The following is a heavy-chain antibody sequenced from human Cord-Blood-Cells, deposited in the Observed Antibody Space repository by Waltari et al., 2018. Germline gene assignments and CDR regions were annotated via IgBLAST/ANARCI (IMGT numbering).Heavy chain of an antibody. CDR2: IYPGDSDN. CDR3: ARLQYSGSYYYYYGMDV. Sequence: EVQLVQSGAEVKKPGESLKISCKGSGYSFTSYWIGWVRQMPGKGLEWMGIIYPGDSDNRYSPYFQGQVTISADKSISTAYLQWSSLKASDTAMYYCARLQYSGSYYYYYGMDVWGQGTTVTVSS. D-gene: IGHD1-26*01. CDR1: GYSFTSYW. V-gene: IGHV5-51*01. J-gene: IGHJ6*02.